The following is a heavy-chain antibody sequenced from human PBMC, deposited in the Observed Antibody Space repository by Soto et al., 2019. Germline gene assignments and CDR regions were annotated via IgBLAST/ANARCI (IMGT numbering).Heavy chain of an antibody. Sequence: QMKLQESGSGLVKPSQTLSLTCAVSGGSISSNDYSWDWIRQPPGKGLEWIGVIYQSGRTSYTPSLKSRVTLSVDRSRNQFSLELTSVADADTAVYYCARESSDSRGGGLNDGFALWGQGTMVTVSS. V-gene: IGHV4-30-2*01. CDR1: GGSISSNDYS. CDR2: IYQSGRT. D-gene: IGHD3-22*01. CDR3: ARESSDSRGGGLNDGFAL. J-gene: IGHJ3*01.